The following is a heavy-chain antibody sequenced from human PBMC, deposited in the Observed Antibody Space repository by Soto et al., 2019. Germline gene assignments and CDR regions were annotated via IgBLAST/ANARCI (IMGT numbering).Heavy chain of an antibody. V-gene: IGHV1-69*13. J-gene: IGHJ4*02. Sequence: ASVKVSCKASGGTFSSYAISWVRQAPGQGLEWMGGIIPIFGTANYAQKFQGRVTITADESTSTAYMELSSLRSEDTAVYYCARGGGYSYGFTLFDYWGQGTLVTVSS. CDR1: GGTFSSYA. CDR2: IIPIFGTA. CDR3: ARGGGYSYGFTLFDY. D-gene: IGHD5-18*01.